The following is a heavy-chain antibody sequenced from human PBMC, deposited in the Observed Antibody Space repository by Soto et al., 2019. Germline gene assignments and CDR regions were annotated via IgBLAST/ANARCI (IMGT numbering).Heavy chain of an antibody. V-gene: IGHV3-21*01. CDR1: GFTFSSYS. D-gene: IGHD3-16*02. Sequence: GGSLRLSCAASGFTFSSYSMNWVRQAPGKGLEWVSSISSSSSYIYYADAVKGRFTISRDNAKNSLYLQMNSLRAEDTAVYYGARGAEYDYVWGSYRYDYWGQGTLVTVSS. CDR3: ARGAEYDYVWGSYRYDY. J-gene: IGHJ4*02. CDR2: ISSSSSYI.